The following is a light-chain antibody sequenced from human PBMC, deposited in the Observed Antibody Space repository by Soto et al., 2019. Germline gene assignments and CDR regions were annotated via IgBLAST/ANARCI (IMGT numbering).Light chain of an antibody. V-gene: IGLV2-23*01. CDR3: FSYVGGATSLI. J-gene: IGLJ2*01. Sequence: QSVLTQPASVSGSPGQSITISCTGTSSDVGGYILVSWYQQEPGKAPKLMIYEGSKRPSGVSNRFSGSKSGNTASLTISGLQAEDVLHYYYFSYVGGATSLIFGGGTQVTVL. CDR1: SSDVGGYIL. CDR2: EGS.